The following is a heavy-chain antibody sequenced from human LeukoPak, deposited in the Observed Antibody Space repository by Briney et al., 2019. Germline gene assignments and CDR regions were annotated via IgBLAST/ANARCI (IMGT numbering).Heavy chain of an antibody. J-gene: IGHJ2*01. CDR1: GFTFSTYS. CDR3: ASTPSVGDYYPWYFDL. CDR2: ISYSSSYI. Sequence: GGSLRLSCAASGFTFSTYSMNWVRQAPGKGLEWVSSISYSSSYIYYADSVKGRITISRDNAKKSLYLQMDSLRADDTAVYSCASTPSVGDYYPWYFDLWGRGTLVTVSS. V-gene: IGHV3-21*01. D-gene: IGHD1-26*01.